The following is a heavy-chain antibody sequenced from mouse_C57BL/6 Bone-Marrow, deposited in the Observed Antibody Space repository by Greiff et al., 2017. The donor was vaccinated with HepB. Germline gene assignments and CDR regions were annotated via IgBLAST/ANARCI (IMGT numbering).Heavy chain of an antibody. D-gene: IGHD2-4*01. CDR2: IDPETGGT. CDR1: GYTFTDYE. J-gene: IGHJ3*01. V-gene: IGHV1-15*01. CDR3: TNDYPFAY. Sequence: QVQLKESGAELVRPGASVTLSCKASGYTFTDYEMHWVKQTPVHGLEWIGAIDPETGGTAYNQKFKGKAILTADKSSSTAYMELRSLTSEDSAVYYCTNDYPFAYWGQGTLVTVSA.